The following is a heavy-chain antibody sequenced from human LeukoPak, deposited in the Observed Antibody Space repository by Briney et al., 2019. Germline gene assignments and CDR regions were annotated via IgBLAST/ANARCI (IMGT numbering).Heavy chain of an antibody. Sequence: SETLSLTCTVSIGSLNTYFWTWVRQPAGKGLEWIGRVSDTGRAYYNPSLESRVTISLDTSKNQFSLKVTSVTAADTAVYYCARGKEMTRTSGYYSFDFWGQGALVSVSS. CDR1: IGSLNTYF. D-gene: IGHD3-9*01. V-gene: IGHV4-4*07. CDR3: ARGKEMTRTSGYYSFDF. J-gene: IGHJ4*02. CDR2: VSDTGRA.